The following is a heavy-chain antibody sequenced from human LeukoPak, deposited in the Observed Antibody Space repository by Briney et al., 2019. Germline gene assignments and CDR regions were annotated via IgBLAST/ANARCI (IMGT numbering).Heavy chain of an antibody. J-gene: IGHJ4*02. CDR3: AKDLSAFDH. Sequence: PGGSLRLSCAASGFTFSSYAMRWVRQAPGKGLEWVSAITASGGSTYYADSVKGRFTISRDNSKNTLYLQMNSLRDEDTAVYYCAKDLSAFDHWGQGTLVTVSS. V-gene: IGHV3-23*01. CDR1: GFTFSSYA. CDR2: ITASGGST.